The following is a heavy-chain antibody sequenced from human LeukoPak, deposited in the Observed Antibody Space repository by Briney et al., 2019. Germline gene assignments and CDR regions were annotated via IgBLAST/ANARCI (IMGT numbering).Heavy chain of an antibody. CDR3: AKAGSGYYYYYYMDV. Sequence: GGSLRLSCAASRFTFRSYGIHWVRQAPGKGLEWVAVMSYDGTNEYYADSLKGRFTISRDNSKNTLYLQMNSLRAEDTAVYYCAKAGSGYYYYYYMDVWGKGTTVTVSS. D-gene: IGHD3-10*01. CDR2: MSYDGTNE. J-gene: IGHJ6*03. V-gene: IGHV3-30*18. CDR1: RFTFRSYG.